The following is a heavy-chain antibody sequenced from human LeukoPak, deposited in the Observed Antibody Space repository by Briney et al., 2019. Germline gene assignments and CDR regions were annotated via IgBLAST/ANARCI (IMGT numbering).Heavy chain of an antibody. CDR1: GFTFSSYG. V-gene: IGHV3-30*18. CDR3: AKEEGPYDSRAPLDY. J-gene: IGHJ4*02. D-gene: IGHD3-22*01. Sequence: SGGSLRLSCAASGFTFSSYGMHWVRQAPGKGLERVALISYDGSNKYYADSVKGRFTIPRDNSKNTLYLQMNSLRAEDTAVYYCAKEEGPYDSRAPLDYWGQGTLVTVSS. CDR2: ISYDGSNK.